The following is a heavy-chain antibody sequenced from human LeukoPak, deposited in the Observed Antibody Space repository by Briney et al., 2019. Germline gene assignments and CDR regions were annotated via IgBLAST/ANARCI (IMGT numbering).Heavy chain of an antibody. Sequence: SETLSLTCTVSGGSISSYYWSWIRQPAGKGLEWIGRIYTSGSTNYNPSLKSRVTMSVGTSKNQFSLKLSSVTAADTAVYYCARDRWVRDGYNDANWFDPWGQGTLVTVSS. CDR2: IYTSGST. J-gene: IGHJ5*02. CDR1: GGSISSYY. D-gene: IGHD5-24*01. CDR3: ARDRWVRDGYNDANWFDP. V-gene: IGHV4-4*07.